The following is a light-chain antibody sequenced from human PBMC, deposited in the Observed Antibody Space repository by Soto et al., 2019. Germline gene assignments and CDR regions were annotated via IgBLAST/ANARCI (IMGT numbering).Light chain of an antibody. J-gene: IGKJ5*01. CDR3: LQYGSSPT. V-gene: IGKV3-20*01. CDR2: DAS. CDR1: QSVSSSY. Sequence: EIVLTQSPGTLSLSPGERATLSCRASQSVSSSYLAWYQQTPGQAPRLLLYDASRRATGIPDRFSASGSGTDFTLTISRLEPEDFAVYYCLQYGSSPTFGQGTRLEIK.